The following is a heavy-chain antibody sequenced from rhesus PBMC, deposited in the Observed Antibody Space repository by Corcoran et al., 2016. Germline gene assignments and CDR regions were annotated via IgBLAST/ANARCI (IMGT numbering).Heavy chain of an antibody. Sequence: EVQLVESGGGLAKPGGSLRLSCAASGFTFRNYWMYWVRQAPGKGLEWISTINSGGGSTYSADAVKGRFTISRENAKNTLYLQMNSLRAADTAVYYCAKEKYDNNYYFDFWGQGVLVTVSS. CDR2: INSGGGST. V-gene: IGHV3-28*02. J-gene: IGHJ4*01. CDR1: GFTFRNYW. CDR3: AKEKYDNNYYFDF. D-gene: IGHD3-40*01.